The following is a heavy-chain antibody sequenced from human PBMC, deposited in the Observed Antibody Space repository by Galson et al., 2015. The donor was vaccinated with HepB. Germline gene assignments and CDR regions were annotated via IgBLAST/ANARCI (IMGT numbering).Heavy chain of an antibody. CDR1: GFTFSSYG. Sequence: SLRLSCAASGFTFSSYGMHWVRQAPGKGLEWVAVISYDGSNKYYADSVEGRFTISRDNSKNTLYLQMNSLRAEDAAVYYCAKDLGRIAARPGDYWGQGTLVTVSS. D-gene: IGHD6-6*01. V-gene: IGHV3-30*18. CDR2: ISYDGSNK. CDR3: AKDLGRIAARPGDY. J-gene: IGHJ4*02.